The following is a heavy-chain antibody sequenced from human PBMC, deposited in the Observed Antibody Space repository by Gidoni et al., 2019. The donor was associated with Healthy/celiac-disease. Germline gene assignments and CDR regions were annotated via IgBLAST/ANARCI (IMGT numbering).Heavy chain of an antibody. CDR2: IIPIFGTA. V-gene: IGHV1-69*01. J-gene: IGHJ3*02. Sequence: QVQLVQSGAEVKKPGSSVKVSCQASGGTFSSYAISWVRQAPGQGLEWMGGIIPIFGTANYAQKFQGRVTITADESTSTAYMELSSLRSEDTAVYYCAREECSGGSCYTGAFDIWGQGTMVTVSS. D-gene: IGHD2-15*01. CDR3: AREECSGGSCYTGAFDI. CDR1: GGTFSSYA.